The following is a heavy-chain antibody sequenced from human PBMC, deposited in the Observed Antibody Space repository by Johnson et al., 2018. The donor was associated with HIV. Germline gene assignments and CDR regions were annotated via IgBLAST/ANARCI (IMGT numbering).Heavy chain of an antibody. D-gene: IGHD1-26*01. J-gene: IGHJ3*02. CDR1: GFTFSSYW. Sequence: VQLVESGGGVVQPGRSLRLSCAASGFTFSSYWMHWVRQAPGKGLEWVSGINWNGGSTGYADSVKGRFTISRDNAKNSLYLHMNSLRAEDTALYYCARAGIVGATTAFDIWGQGTMVTVSS. V-gene: IGHV3-20*04. CDR3: ARAGIVGATTAFDI. CDR2: INWNGGST.